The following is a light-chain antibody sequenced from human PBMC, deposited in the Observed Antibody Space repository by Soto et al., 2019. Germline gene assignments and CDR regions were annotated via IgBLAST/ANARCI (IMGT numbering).Light chain of an antibody. CDR1: SSDVGGYNY. CDR2: DVS. Sequence: QSVLTQPRSMSGSPAQSVTISCTGTSSDVGGYNYVSWYQQHPGKAPKLMIYDVSQRPSGVPDRFSGSKSGNTASLTISGLQAEDEADDYCCSYAGSYTWVFGGGTKVTVL. J-gene: IGLJ2*01. CDR3: CSYAGSYTWV. V-gene: IGLV2-11*01.